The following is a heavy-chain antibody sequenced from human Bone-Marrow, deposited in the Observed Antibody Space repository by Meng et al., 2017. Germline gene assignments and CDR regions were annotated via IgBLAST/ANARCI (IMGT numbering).Heavy chain of an antibody. CDR3: AVGGYSGYDVYDY. D-gene: IGHD5-12*01. CDR2: IYHSGST. J-gene: IGHJ4*02. CDR1: GYSISSGYY. Sequence: GSLRLSCTVSGYSISSGYYWGWIRQPPGKGLEWIGSIYHSGSTYYNPSLKSRVTISVDTSKNQVSLKLSSVTAADTAVYYCAVGGYSGYDVYDYWGQGTLVTVSS. V-gene: IGHV4-38-2*02.